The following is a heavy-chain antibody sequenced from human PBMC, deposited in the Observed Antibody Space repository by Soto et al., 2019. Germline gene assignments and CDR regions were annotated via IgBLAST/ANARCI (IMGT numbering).Heavy chain of an antibody. V-gene: IGHV1-69*13. Sequence: SVKVSCKASGGTFSSYAISWVRQAPGQGLEWMGGIIPIFGTANYAQKFQGRVTITADESTSTAYMELSSLRSEDTAVYYCAASSLGYCSGGSCSHFDYWGQGTLVTVSS. D-gene: IGHD2-15*01. CDR1: GGTFSSYA. CDR3: AASSLGYCSGGSCSHFDY. J-gene: IGHJ4*02. CDR2: IIPIFGTA.